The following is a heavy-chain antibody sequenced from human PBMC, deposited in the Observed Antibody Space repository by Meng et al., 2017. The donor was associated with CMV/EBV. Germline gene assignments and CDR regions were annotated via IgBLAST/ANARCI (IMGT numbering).Heavy chain of an antibody. CDR3: AKPRGGYCSSTSCYLGY. CDR2: ISGSGGST. Sequence: ESLKISCAASGFTFSSYAMSWVRQAPGKGLEWVSAISGSGGSTYYADSVKGRFTISRDNSKNTLYLQMNSLRAEDTAVYYCAKPRGGYCSSTSCYLGYWGQGTLVTVSS. J-gene: IGHJ4*02. V-gene: IGHV3-23*01. D-gene: IGHD2-2*01. CDR1: GFTFSSYA.